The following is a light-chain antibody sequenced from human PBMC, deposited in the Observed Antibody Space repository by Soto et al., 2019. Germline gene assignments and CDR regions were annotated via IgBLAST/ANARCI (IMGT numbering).Light chain of an antibody. V-gene: IGLV2-11*01. J-gene: IGLJ1*01. Sequence: QSALTQPRSVSGSPGQSVTIPCNGTSSDVGGYNYVSWYQQYSGKAPKVMIYDVSKRPSGVPDRFSGSKSGNTASLTISGLQAEDEADYYCCSYAASNSVVFGTGTKFTV. CDR2: DVS. CDR1: SSDVGGYNY. CDR3: CSYAASNSVV.